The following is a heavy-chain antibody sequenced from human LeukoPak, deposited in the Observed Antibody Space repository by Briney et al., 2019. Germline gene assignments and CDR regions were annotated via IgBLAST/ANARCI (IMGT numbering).Heavy chain of an antibody. V-gene: IGHV4-4*08. CDR2: IYTSGST. Sequence: SETLSLTCAVYGGSFSGYYWSWIRQPPGKGLEWIGRIYTSGSTNYNPSLKSRVTISVDTSKNQFSLKLSSVTAADTAVYYCARVHSTYLGFGETSRWFDPWGQGTLVTVSS. CDR1: GGSFSGYY. J-gene: IGHJ5*02. CDR3: ARVHSTYLGFGETSRWFDP. D-gene: IGHD3-10*01.